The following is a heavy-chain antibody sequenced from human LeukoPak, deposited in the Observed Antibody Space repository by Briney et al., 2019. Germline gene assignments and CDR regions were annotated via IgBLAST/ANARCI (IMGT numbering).Heavy chain of an antibody. CDR3: AKGTTVIRGGWFDP. CDR2: ASSSGGST. V-gene: IGHV3-23*01. D-gene: IGHD4-17*01. Sequence: GGSLRLSCAASGFTFSGYAMAWVRQAPGKGLEWVSVASSSGGSTYYADSVKGRFTIPRDNSKNTLYLQMNSLRAEDTAVYYCAKGTTVIRGGWFDPWGQGTLVTVSS. CDR1: GFTFSGYA. J-gene: IGHJ5*02.